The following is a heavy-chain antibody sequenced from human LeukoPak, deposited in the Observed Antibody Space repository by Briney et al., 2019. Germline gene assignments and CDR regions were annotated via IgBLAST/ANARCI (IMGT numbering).Heavy chain of an antibody. CDR3: AREGVLRFLDRRIDY. CDR1: GFTFSSYS. Sequence: GGSLRLSCAASGFTFSSYSMNWVRQAPGKGLEWVSSISSSSSYIYYADSVKGRFTISRDNAKNSLYLQMNSLRAEDTAVYYCAREGVLRFLDRRIDYWGQGTLVTVSS. CDR2: ISSSSSYI. V-gene: IGHV3-21*01. J-gene: IGHJ4*02. D-gene: IGHD3-3*01.